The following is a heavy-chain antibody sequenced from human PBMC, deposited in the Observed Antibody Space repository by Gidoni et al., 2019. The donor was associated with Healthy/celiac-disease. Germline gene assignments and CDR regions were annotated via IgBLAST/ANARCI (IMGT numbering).Heavy chain of an antibody. J-gene: IGHJ5*02. CDR3: ARHLWFGELSPEPNWFDP. CDR2: IYYSGST. D-gene: IGHD3-10*01. Sequence: QLQLQESGPGLVKPSETLSLTCTVSGGSISSSSYYWGWIRQPPGKGLEWSGSIYYSGSTYYNPSLKSRVTISVDTSKNQFSLKLSSVTAADTAVYYCARHLWFGELSPEPNWFDPWGQGTLVTVSS. CDR1: GGSISSSSYY. V-gene: IGHV4-39*01.